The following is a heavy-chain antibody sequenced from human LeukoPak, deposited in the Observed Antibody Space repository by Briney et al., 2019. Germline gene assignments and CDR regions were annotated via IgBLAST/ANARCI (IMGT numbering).Heavy chain of an antibody. CDR1: GFTFSNYG. J-gene: IGHJ4*02. CDR2: IRYDGSDK. D-gene: IGHD3-10*01. Sequence: PGGSLRLSCAASGFTFSNYGMHWVRQAPGKGLEWVAFIRYDGSDKDYADSVKGRLTISRDNSKKTLYLQLNSLRAEDTAVYYCARGYYYGSGSGFDYWGQGTLVAVSS. V-gene: IGHV3-30*02. CDR3: ARGYYYGSGSGFDY.